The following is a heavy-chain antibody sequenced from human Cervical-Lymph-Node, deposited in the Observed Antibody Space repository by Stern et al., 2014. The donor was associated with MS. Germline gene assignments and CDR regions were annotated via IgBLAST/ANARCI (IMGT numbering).Heavy chain of an antibody. CDR1: GFTFGDYA. Sequence: EVQLVESGGGLVKPGRSLRLSCTASGFTFGDYAMSWFRQAPGKGLEWVGFIRSKAYGGTTEYAASVKGRFTISRDDSKSIAYLQMNSLKTEDTAVYYCTRDIVVVTAAAVDAFDIWGQGTMVTVSS. J-gene: IGHJ3*02. V-gene: IGHV3-49*05. CDR2: IRSKAYGGTT. CDR3: TRDIVVVTAAAVDAFDI. D-gene: IGHD2-21*02.